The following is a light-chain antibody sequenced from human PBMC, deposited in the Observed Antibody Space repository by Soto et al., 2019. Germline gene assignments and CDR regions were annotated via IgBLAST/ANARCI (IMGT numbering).Light chain of an antibody. CDR2: DAS. Sequence: DIQMTQSPSSLSASVGDRVTITCRASPGISNFVAWYQQKPGKAPNLLIYDASNLESVVPSLFIGSGFETDFTLTISSLHPEDVGIYYCQNINSAPYTFGQGTKLDIK. J-gene: IGKJ2*01. CDR3: QNINSAPYT. CDR1: PGISNF. V-gene: IGKV1-27*01.